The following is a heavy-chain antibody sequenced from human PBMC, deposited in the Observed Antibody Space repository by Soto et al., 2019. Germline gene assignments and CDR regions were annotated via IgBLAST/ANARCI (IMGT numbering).Heavy chain of an antibody. D-gene: IGHD3-22*01. V-gene: IGHV3-13*01. CDR2: IGTAGDT. Sequence: LRLSCAASGFTFSSYDMHWVRQATGKGLEWVSAIGTAGDTYYPGSVKGRFTISRENAKNSLYLQMNSLRAGDTAVYYCARGGSYYYDSSGEGGDLDYWGQGTLVTVSS. CDR1: GFTFSSYD. CDR3: ARGGSYYYDSSGEGGDLDY. J-gene: IGHJ4*02.